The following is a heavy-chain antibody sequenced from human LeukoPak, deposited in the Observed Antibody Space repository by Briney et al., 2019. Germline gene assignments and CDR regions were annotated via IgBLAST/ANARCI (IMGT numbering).Heavy chain of an antibody. CDR3: ARRDSFGIRKVWDY. V-gene: IGHV4-39*01. CDR1: GGSISSTIHY. CDR2: IYNSGNT. D-gene: IGHD3-16*01. J-gene: IGHJ4*02. Sequence: SETLSLTCTVSGGSISSTIHYWGWIRQPPGKGLEWIGSIYNSGNTYYNASLKSRVTISADTSKNQFSLKLSSVTAADTAVYYCARRDSFGIRKVWDYWGQGTLVTVSS.